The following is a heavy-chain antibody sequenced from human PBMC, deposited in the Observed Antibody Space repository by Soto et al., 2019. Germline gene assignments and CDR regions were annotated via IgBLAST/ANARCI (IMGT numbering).Heavy chain of an antibody. CDR3: ARDRREYISSFWYFDL. Sequence: ASVKVSCKASGYTFTSYAMNWVRQAPGQGLEWMGWINTNTGNPTYAQGFTGRFVFSLDTSVSTAYLKISSLKAEDTAVYYCARDRREYISSFWYFDLWGRGTLVTVSS. V-gene: IGHV7-4-1*02. J-gene: IGHJ2*01. CDR2: INTNTGNP. CDR1: GYTFTSYA. D-gene: IGHD6-6*01.